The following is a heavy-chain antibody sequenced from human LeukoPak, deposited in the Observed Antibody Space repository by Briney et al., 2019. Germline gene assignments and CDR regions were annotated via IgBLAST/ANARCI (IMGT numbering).Heavy chain of an antibody. CDR2: IYYRGST. D-gene: IGHD6-13*01. V-gene: IGHV4-59*11. CDR3: ARTVAAAGQYYFDY. Sequence: PSETLSLTCTVSGGSISSHYWSWIRQPPGKGLEWIGYIYYRGSTNYNPSLKSRVTISVDTSKIQFSLKLNSVTAADTAVYCCARTVAAAGQYYFDYWGQGTLVTVSS. J-gene: IGHJ4*02. CDR1: GGSISSHY.